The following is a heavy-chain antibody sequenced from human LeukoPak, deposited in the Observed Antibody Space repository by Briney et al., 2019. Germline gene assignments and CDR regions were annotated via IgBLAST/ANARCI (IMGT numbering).Heavy chain of an antibody. J-gene: IGHJ6*02. D-gene: IGHD3-3*01. CDR1: GGSFSGYY. V-gene: IGHV4-34*01. CDR2: INHSGST. CDR3: ARFKYDFWSGSRSYYFYGMDV. Sequence: SETLSLTCAVYGGSFSGYYWSWIRQPPGKGLEWIGEINHSGSTTYTPSLKSRVTISLDTSKNQFSLKLSSVTAADTAVYYCARFKYDFWSGSRSYYFYGMDVWGQGTTVTVSS.